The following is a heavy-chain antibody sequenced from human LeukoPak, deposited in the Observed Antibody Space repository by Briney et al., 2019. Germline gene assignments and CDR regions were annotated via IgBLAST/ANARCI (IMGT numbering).Heavy chain of an antibody. D-gene: IGHD3-10*01. CDR1: GFTFSSYG. CDR2: ISGSGGST. J-gene: IGHJ5*02. Sequence: PGGTLRLSCAASGFTFSSYGMSWVRQAPGKGLEWVSAISGSGGSTYYADSVKGRFTISRDNSKNTLYLQMNSLRAEDTAVYYCAKDEGGLLWFGELPNCNWFDPWGQGTLVTVSS. V-gene: IGHV3-23*01. CDR3: AKDEGGLLWFGELPNCNWFDP.